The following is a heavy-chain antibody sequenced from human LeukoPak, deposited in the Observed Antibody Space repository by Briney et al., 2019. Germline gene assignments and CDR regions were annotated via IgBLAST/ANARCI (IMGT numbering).Heavy chain of an antibody. V-gene: IGHV3-21*01. CDR1: GFTFSSYT. Sequence: GGSLRLSCAVSGFTFSSYTMNWVRQAPGKGLEWVSSISSSSSYIYYADSVKGRLTISRDNAKNSLYLQMNSLGTEDTAVYYCARGEDGYWGQGTLVTVSS. D-gene: IGHD2-15*01. CDR3: ARGEDGY. CDR2: ISSSSSYI. J-gene: IGHJ4*02.